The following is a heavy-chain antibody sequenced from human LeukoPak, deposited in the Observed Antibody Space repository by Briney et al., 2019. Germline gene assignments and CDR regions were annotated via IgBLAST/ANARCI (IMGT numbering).Heavy chain of an antibody. J-gene: IGHJ4*02. Sequence: SETLSLTCAVYGGSFNGYYWSWIRQPPGKGLEWIGEINHSGSTNYNPSLKSRVTISVDTSKNQFSLKLSSVTAADTAVYYCARGSGWPAYWGQGTLVTVSS. D-gene: IGHD6-19*01. V-gene: IGHV4-34*01. CDR3: ARGSGWPAY. CDR1: GGSFNGYY. CDR2: INHSGST.